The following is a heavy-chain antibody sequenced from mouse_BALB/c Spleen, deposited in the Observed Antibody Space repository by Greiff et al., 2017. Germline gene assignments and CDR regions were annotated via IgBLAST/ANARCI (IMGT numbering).Heavy chain of an antibody. CDR2: ISSGGST. V-gene: IGHV5-6-5*01. Sequence: EVHLVESGGGLVKPGGSLKLSCAASGFTFSSYAMSWVRQTPEKRLEWVASISSGGSTYYPDSVKGRFTISRDNARNILYLQMSSLRSEDTAMYYCARGAYGNYWYFDVWGAGTTVTVSS. J-gene: IGHJ1*01. CDR1: GFTFSSYA. CDR3: ARGAYGNYWYFDV. D-gene: IGHD2-1*01.